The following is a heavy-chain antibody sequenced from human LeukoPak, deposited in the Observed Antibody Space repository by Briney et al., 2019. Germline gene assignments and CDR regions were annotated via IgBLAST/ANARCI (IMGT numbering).Heavy chain of an antibody. CDR3: ARDHPRPKGGPGTLRLGMDV. V-gene: IGHV4-31*03. CDR1: GGSISSGGYY. J-gene: IGHJ6*02. D-gene: IGHD3-10*01. Sequence: PSQTLSLTCTVSGGSISSGGYYWSWIRQHPGKGLEWIGYIYYSGSTYYNPSLKSRVTISVDTSKNQFSLKLSSVTAADTAVYYCARDHPRPKGGPGTLRLGMDVWGQGTTVTVSS. CDR2: IYYSGST.